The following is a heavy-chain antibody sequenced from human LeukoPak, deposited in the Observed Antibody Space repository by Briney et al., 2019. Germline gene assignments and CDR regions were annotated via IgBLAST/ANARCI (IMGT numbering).Heavy chain of an antibody. CDR3: ARGIDSSGYLDYYYYGMDV. J-gene: IGHJ6*02. CDR2: IIPIFGTA. CDR1: GGTFSSYA. D-gene: IGHD3-22*01. V-gene: IGHV1-69*13. Sequence: GASVKVSCKASGGTFSSYAISWVRQAPGQGLEWMGGIIPIFGTANYAQKFQGRVTITADESTSTAYMELSSLRSEDTAVYYCARGIDSSGYLDYYYYGMDVWGQGTTVTVSS.